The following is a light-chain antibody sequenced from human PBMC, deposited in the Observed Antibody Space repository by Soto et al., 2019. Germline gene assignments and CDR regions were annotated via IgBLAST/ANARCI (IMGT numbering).Light chain of an antibody. J-gene: IGLJ2*01. Sequence: QSVLTQPPSASGTPGHRVTISCSGSSSDIGTNAVNWYQQLPGTAPKLLIYNNNQRPSGVPDRVSGTKSGTSASLAISGLQSEDEADYYCAPCDDSLDVPVFGGGTKLTVL. CDR3: APCDDSLDVPV. CDR2: NNN. V-gene: IGLV1-44*01. CDR1: SSDIGTNA.